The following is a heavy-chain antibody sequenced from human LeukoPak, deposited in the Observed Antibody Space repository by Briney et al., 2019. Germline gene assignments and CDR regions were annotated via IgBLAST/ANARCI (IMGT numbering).Heavy chain of an antibody. CDR1: GFTFSSYE. J-gene: IGHJ4*02. CDR3: ARDAGPLNY. V-gene: IGHV3-48*03. CDR2: ISSSGSTI. Sequence: GGSLRLSCAASGFTFSSYEMNWVRQAPGKGLEWVSYISSSGSTIYYADSVKGRFPISRDNAKNSLYLQMNSLRAEDTAVYYCARDAGPLNYWGQGTLVTVSS.